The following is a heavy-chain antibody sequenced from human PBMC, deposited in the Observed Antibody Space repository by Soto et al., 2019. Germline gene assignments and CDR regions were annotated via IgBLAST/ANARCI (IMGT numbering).Heavy chain of an antibody. Sequence: ASVKVSCKASGYTFTGYYMHWVRQAPGQGLEWMGWINPNSGGTNYAQKFQGWVTMTRDTSISTAYMELSRLRSDDTAVYYCARAWTASSHSGSYRSYYYYYMDVWGKGTTVTVSS. CDR1: GYTFTGYY. V-gene: IGHV1-2*04. CDR3: ARAWTASSHSGSYRSYYYYYMDV. J-gene: IGHJ6*03. D-gene: IGHD3-10*01. CDR2: INPNSGGT.